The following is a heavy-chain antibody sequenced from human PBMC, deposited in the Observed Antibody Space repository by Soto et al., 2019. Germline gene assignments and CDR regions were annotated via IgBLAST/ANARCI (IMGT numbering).Heavy chain of an antibody. CDR3: ARQAAAGKYYYGMEV. CDR1: GYSFTNYW. Sequence: GESLKISCKGSGYSFTNYWIGWVRQMPGKGLECMGIIYPGDSDTRYGPSFQGQVTISADKSISTAYLQWSSLKASDTAMYYCARQAAAGKYYYGMEVWGQGTTVTVPS. J-gene: IGHJ6*02. CDR2: IYPGDSDT. D-gene: IGHD6-13*01. V-gene: IGHV5-51*01.